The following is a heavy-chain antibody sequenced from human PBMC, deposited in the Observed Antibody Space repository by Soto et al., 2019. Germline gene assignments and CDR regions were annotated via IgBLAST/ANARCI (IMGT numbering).Heavy chain of an antibody. V-gene: IGHV4-34*01. D-gene: IGHD2-15*01. CDR2: INHSGST. J-gene: IGHJ4*02. CDR1: GGSFSGYY. Sequence: SETLSLTCAVYGGSFSGYYWSWIRQPPGKGLEWIGEINHSGSTNYNPSLKSRVTISVDTSKNQFSLKLSSVTAADTAVYYCARGRRVVVAATQYYFDYWGQGTLVTVSS. CDR3: ARGRRVVVAATQYYFDY.